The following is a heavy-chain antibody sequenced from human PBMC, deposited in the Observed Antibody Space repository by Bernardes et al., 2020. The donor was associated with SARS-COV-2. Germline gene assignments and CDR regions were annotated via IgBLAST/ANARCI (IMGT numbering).Heavy chain of an antibody. J-gene: IGHJ6*02. D-gene: IGHD2-2*01. CDR2: INHSGST. V-gene: IGHV4-34*01. CDR3: ARYCSSTSCYHGMDV. Sequence: PPGKGLEWIGEINHSGSTNYNPSLKSRVTISVDTTKNQFSLKLSSVTAADTAVYYCARYCSSTSCYHGMDVWGQGTTVTVSS.